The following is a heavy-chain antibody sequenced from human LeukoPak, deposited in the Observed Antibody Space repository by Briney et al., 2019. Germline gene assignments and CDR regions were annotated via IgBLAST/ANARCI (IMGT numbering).Heavy chain of an antibody. Sequence: PGGSLRLSCVASGFTFNFYGMHWVRQAPGKGLEWVAVIWDDGPLKYYSDSVKGRFNSSRDNSKKMLYLEMNSLRAEDTALYFGARANQYDGTGHPHASDIWGQGTMVCVSS. CDR3: ARANQYDGTGHPHASDI. CDR2: IWDDGPLK. J-gene: IGHJ3*02. V-gene: IGHV3-33*01. D-gene: IGHD3-22*01. CDR1: GFTFNFYG.